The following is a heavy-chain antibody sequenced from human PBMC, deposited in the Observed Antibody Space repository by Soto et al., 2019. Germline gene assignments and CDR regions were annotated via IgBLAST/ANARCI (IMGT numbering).Heavy chain of an antibody. D-gene: IGHD6-13*01. CDR1: GYTFTSYD. J-gene: IGHJ4*02. Sequence: ASVKVSCKASGYTFTSYDINWVRQATGQGLEWMGWMNPNSGNTGYAQKFQGRVTMTRNTSISTAYMELSSLRSEDTAVYYCATGKRIAAADDYWGQGNLVTVSS. CDR3: ATGKRIAAADDY. CDR2: MNPNSGNT. V-gene: IGHV1-8*01.